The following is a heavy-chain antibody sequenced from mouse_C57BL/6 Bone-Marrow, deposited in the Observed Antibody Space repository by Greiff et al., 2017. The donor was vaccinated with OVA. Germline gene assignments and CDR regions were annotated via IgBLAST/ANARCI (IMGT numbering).Heavy chain of an antibody. CDR3: AREDSNYAWCAY. D-gene: IGHD2-5*01. J-gene: IGHJ3*01. V-gene: IGHV5-4*01. Sequence: DVKLVESGGGLVKPGGSLKLSCAASGFTFSSYAMSWVRQTPEKRLEWVATISDGGSYTYYPDNVKGRFTISRDNAKNNLYLQMSHLKSEDTAMYYCAREDSNYAWCAYWGQGTLVTVSA. CDR1: GFTFSSYA. CDR2: ISDGGSYT.